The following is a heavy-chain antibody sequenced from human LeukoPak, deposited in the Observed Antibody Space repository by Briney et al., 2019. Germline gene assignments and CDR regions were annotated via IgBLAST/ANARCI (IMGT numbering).Heavy chain of an antibody. D-gene: IGHD3-10*01. Sequence: PGGSLRLSCAASGFTLSNYEMNWVRQAPGKGLEWVSVISNSGGSTFYADSVKGRFTISRDNSKNTLYLQMNSLRAEDTAVYYCAKRASGSGTSLYYFDYWGQGTLVTVSS. CDR3: AKRASGSGTSLYYFDY. V-gene: IGHV3-23*01. CDR1: GFTLSNYE. CDR2: ISNSGGST. J-gene: IGHJ4*02.